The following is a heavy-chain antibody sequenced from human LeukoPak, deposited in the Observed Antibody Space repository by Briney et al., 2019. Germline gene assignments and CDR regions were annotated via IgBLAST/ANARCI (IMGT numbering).Heavy chain of an antibody. CDR1: GFTVSSNY. J-gene: IGHJ1*01. D-gene: IGHD3-22*01. CDR2: IYSGGST. Sequence: GGSLRLSCAASGFTVSSNYMSWVRQAPGKGLEWVSVIYSGGSTYYADSVKGRFTISRDNSKNTLYPQMNSLRAEDTAVYYCAAPPPASGYRYFQHWGQGTLVTVSS. V-gene: IGHV3-53*01. CDR3: AAPPPASGYRYFQH.